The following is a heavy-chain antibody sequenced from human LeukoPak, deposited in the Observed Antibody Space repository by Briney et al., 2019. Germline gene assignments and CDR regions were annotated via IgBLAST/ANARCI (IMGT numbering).Heavy chain of an antibody. J-gene: IGHJ1*01. CDR2: ISSSSSYI. CDR1: GFTFSSYA. V-gene: IGHV3-21*01. Sequence: GGSLRLSCAASGFTFSSYAMSWVRQAPGKGLEWVSSISSSSSYIYYADSVKGRFTISRDNAKNSLYLQMNSLRAEDTAVYYCARDPGIAVAGTMFWAEYFQHWGQGTLVTVSS. CDR3: ARDPGIAVAGTMFWAEYFQH. D-gene: IGHD6-19*01.